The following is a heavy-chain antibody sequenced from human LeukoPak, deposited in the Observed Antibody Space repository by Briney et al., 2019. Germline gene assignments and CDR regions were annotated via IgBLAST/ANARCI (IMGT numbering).Heavy chain of an antibody. CDR2: FDPEDGET. D-gene: IGHD6-19*01. J-gene: IGHJ4*02. CDR3: AVSLAVAGNFDY. Sequence: GASVKVSCKASGGTFSSYAISWVRQAPGKGLEWMGGFDPEDGETIYAQKFQGRVTMTEDTSTDTAYMELSSLRSEDTAVYYCAVSLAVAGNFDYWGQGTLVTVSS. CDR1: GGTFSSYA. V-gene: IGHV1-24*01.